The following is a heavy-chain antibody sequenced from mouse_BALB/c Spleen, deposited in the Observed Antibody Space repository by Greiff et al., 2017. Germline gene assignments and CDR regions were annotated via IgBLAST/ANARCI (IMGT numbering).Heavy chain of an antibody. V-gene: IGHV5-6-5*01. Sequence: DVMLVESGGGLVKPGGSLKLTCAASGFTFSSYAMSWVRQTPEKRLEWVASISSGGSTYYPDSVKGRFTISRDNARNILYLQMSSLRSEDTAMYYCARGNWYFDVWGAGTTVTVSS. J-gene: IGHJ1*01. CDR1: GFTFSSYA. CDR3: ARGNWYFDV. CDR2: ISSGGST.